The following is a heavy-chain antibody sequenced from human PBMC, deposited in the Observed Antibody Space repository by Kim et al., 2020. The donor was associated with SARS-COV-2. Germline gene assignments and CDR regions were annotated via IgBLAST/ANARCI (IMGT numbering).Heavy chain of an antibody. V-gene: IGHV3-23*01. CDR1: GFTFSSYA. Sequence: GGSLRLSCAASGFTFSSYAVSWVRQAPGKGLEWVSTISGTGGDTYYADSVKGRFTISRDNSKSTLYLQMNSLRAEDTAVYYCARGSSGLEWLSDAFDIWGQGTMVTVSS. D-gene: IGHD3-3*01. J-gene: IGHJ3*02. CDR2: ISGTGGDT. CDR3: ARGSSGLEWLSDAFDI.